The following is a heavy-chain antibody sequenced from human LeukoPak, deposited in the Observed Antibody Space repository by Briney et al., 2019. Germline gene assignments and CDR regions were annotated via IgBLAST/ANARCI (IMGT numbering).Heavy chain of an antibody. CDR2: IKQDGSEK. Sequence: PGGSLRLSCAASGFTFSTYWMSWVRQAPGKGLEWVANIKQDGSEKYYVDSVKGRFTISRDNAKNSLYQQMYSLRAEDTAMYYCARDSAGNDYWGQGTLVTVSS. CDR3: ARDSAGNDY. CDR1: GFTFSTYW. J-gene: IGHJ4*02. V-gene: IGHV3-7*01. D-gene: IGHD6-13*01.